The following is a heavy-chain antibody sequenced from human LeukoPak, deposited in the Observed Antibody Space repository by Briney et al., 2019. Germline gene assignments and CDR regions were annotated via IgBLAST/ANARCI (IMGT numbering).Heavy chain of an antibody. D-gene: IGHD3-3*01. CDR3: ARDFDFWSGYRDAFDI. J-gene: IGHJ3*02. CDR1: GGSIRSYY. Sequence: SETLSLTCTVSGGSIRSYYWSWIRQPPGKGLEWIGYIYHSGSTYYNPSLKSRVTLSVDRSKNQFSLKLSSVTAADTAVYYCARDFDFWSGYRDAFDIWGQGTMVTVSS. CDR2: IYHSGST. V-gene: IGHV4-59*12.